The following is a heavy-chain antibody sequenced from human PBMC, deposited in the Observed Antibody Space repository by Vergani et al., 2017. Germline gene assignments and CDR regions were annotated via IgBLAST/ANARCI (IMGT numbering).Heavy chain of an antibody. CDR2: IYHTGSA. D-gene: IGHD3-10*01. CDR1: GVSFSGYY. V-gene: IGHV4-34*01. Sequence: QVQLQQWGAGLLKPSETLSLTCAGYGVSFSGYYWGWIRQPPGRGLEWIGSIYHTGSAYYNPSLKSRVTVSVDTSMNQVSLKLNSVTAADTAVYYCVRTVAFWFGETKEGGWFDPWGQGTLVTVTS. J-gene: IGHJ5*02. CDR3: VRTVAFWFGETKEGGWFDP.